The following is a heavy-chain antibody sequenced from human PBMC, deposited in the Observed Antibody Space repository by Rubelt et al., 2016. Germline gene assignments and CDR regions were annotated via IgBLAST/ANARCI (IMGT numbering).Heavy chain of an antibody. CDR2: ISSGSSRT. CDR1: GFTFSNYA. J-gene: IGHJ4*02. D-gene: IGHD6-13*01. Sequence: GGSLRLSCAASGFTFSNYAMTWVRQAPGKGLEWVASISSGSSRTYYAASVKGRFTISRDNAKNSLYLQMNSLRAEDTAVYYCARDQYFSSWTEYYFDYWGQGTLVTVSS. V-gene: IGHV3-21*01. CDR3: ARDQYFSSWTEYYFDY.